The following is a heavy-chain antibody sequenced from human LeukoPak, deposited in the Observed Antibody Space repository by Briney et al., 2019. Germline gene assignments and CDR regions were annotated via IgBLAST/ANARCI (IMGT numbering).Heavy chain of an antibody. V-gene: IGHV4-30-4*08. D-gene: IGHD2-2*01. CDR2: IYYSGST. CDR3: TAAHCYAGAAGCLSDG. J-gene: IGHJ6*02. CDR1: GGSISSGDYY. Sequence: SQTLSLTCTVSGGSISSGDYYWCWIRQPPGKGLEWIGYIYYSGSTYYKPSLNSRVTISVDTSKNQFSLKLTPDLETDTLVYYYTAAHCYAGAAGCLSDGWGHVATVT.